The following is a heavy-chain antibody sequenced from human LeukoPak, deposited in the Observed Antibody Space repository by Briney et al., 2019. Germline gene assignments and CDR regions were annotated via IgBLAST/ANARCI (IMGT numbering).Heavy chain of an antibody. Sequence: GGSLRLSCVASGFTFGSYGMQWVRQAPGKGLEWVAFIGFDGSKIYYADSVKGRFTISRDNSNNTVNLQMNSLRVEDTAVYYCAKDSDTYGHRHFDHWGQGTLVTVSS. J-gene: IGHJ4*02. V-gene: IGHV3-30*02. CDR2: IGFDGSKI. CDR3: AKDSDTYGHRHFDH. D-gene: IGHD2-8*01. CDR1: GFTFGSYG.